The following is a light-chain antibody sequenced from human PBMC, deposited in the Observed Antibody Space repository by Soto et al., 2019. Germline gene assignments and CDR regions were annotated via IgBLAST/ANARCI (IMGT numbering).Light chain of an antibody. V-gene: IGKV3-20*01. Sequence: EIVLTQSPGTLSLSPGERATLSCRASQSVSSSYLTWYQQKYGQAPRLLIFGASSRATGIPDRFSGSESGTDFTLTISRLEPEDFAVYYCQLYGSSLYTFGQGTKLEIK. J-gene: IGKJ2*01. CDR1: QSVSSSY. CDR2: GAS. CDR3: QLYGSSLYT.